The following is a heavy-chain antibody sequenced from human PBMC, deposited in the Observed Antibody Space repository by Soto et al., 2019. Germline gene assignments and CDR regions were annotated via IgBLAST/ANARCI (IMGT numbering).Heavy chain of an antibody. CDR3: ASQYCSSSSCYFDY. D-gene: IGHD2-2*01. Sequence: PGESLEISCKGSGYRFTSYWIGWVRQMPGRGPEWMGIIYPGDSDTRYSPSFQGQVTISADKSISTAYLQWSSLKASDTAMYYCASQYCSSSSCYFDYWGQGTLVTVSS. V-gene: IGHV5-51*01. J-gene: IGHJ4*02. CDR2: IYPGDSDT. CDR1: GYRFTSYW.